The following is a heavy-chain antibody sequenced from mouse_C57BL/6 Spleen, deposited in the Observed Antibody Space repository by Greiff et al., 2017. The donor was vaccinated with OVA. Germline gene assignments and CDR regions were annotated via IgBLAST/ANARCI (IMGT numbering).Heavy chain of an antibody. J-gene: IGHJ4*01. Sequence: EVQLQQSGPELVKPGASVKISCKASGYTFTDYYMNWVKQSHGKSLEWIGDINPNNGGTSYNQKFKGKATLTVDKSSSTAYMELRSLPSEDSAVYYCARSSYNLYAMDYWGQGTSVTVSS. V-gene: IGHV1-26*01. D-gene: IGHD1-1*01. CDR3: ARSSYNLYAMDY. CDR1: GYTFTDYY. CDR2: INPNNGGT.